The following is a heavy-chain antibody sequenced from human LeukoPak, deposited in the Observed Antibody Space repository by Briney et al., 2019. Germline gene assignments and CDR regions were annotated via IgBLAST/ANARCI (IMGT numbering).Heavy chain of an antibody. CDR2: ISWNSGSI. D-gene: IGHD6-13*01. CDR1: GFSFDDYT. J-gene: IGHJ4*02. CDR3: AKGSPYGQQLTIDY. V-gene: IGHV3-9*01. Sequence: GGSLRLSCAVSGFSFDDYTMYWVRQAPGKGLEWVSGISWNSGSIGYADSVKGRFTISRDNAKNSLYLQMNSLRAEDTALYYCAKGSPYGQQLTIDYWGQGTLVTVSS.